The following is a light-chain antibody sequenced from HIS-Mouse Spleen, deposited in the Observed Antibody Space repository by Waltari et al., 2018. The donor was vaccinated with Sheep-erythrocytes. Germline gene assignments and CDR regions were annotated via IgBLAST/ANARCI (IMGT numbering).Light chain of an antibody. CDR2: GGS. V-gene: IGLV2-23*01. Sequence: QSALTQPASVSGSPGQSITISCTGTSSDVGSYNLVSWYQQHPGKAPKLMIYGGSKRPSGVSNRLSCSTSGNTASLTISGLQAEDEADYYCCSYAGSSTPWVFGGGTKLTVL. CDR3: CSYAGSSTPWV. J-gene: IGLJ3*02. CDR1: SSDVGSYNL.